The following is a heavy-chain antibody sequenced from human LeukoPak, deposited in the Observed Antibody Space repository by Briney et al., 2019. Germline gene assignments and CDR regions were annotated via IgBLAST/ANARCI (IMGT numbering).Heavy chain of an antibody. D-gene: IGHD3-10*01. CDR2: IYTSGST. J-gene: IGHJ6*02. V-gene: IGHV4-61*02. Sequence: SETLSLTCTVSGGSINSGSYCWSWIRQPAGKGLEWTGRIYTSGSTNYNPSLKSRVTISGDTSKNQFSLKLSSVTAADTAVYYCARDNRYDSGSYYSYYNMDVWGQGTTVTVSS. CDR3: ARDNRYDSGSYYSYYNMDV. CDR1: GGSINSGSYC.